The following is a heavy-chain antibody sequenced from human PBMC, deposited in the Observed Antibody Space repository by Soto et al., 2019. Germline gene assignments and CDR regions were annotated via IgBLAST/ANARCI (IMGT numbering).Heavy chain of an antibody. V-gene: IGHV1-69*01. Sequence: QVQLVQSGAEVKRPGSSVKVSCKASGGTFRNYPFSWVRQAPGQGLEWMGGLIPVVGIPNYAQKFQGRVTITADESTSTVYMELTSLRSDDTAVYYCARVLEFRDGYISHFDYWGQGTVVTVSS. J-gene: IGHJ4*02. CDR2: LIPVVGIP. CDR3: ARVLEFRDGYISHFDY. CDR1: GGTFRNYP. D-gene: IGHD5-12*01.